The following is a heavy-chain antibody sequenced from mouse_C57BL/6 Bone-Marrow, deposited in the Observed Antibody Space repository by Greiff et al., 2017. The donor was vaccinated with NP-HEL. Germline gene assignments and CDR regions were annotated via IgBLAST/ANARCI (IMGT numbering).Heavy chain of an antibody. V-gene: IGHV1-81*01. J-gene: IGHJ4*01. CDR2: IYPRSGNT. Sequence: VQLQQSGAELARPGASVKLSCKASGYTFTSYGISWVKQRTGQGLEWIGEIYPRSGNTYYNEKFKGKATLTADKSSSTAYMELRSLTSEDSAVYFCARSRSSPSYYYAMDYWGQGTSVTVSS. D-gene: IGHD1-1*01. CDR1: GYTFTSYG. CDR3: ARSRSSPSYYYAMDY.